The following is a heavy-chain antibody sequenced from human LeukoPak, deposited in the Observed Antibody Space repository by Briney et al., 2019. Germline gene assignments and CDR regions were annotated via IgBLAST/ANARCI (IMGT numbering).Heavy chain of an antibody. J-gene: IGHJ4*02. D-gene: IGHD3-10*01. V-gene: IGHV3-21*01. CDR3: ARDNYYGSGN. Sequence: GGSLRLSCAASGFTFSSYYMNWVRQAPGKGLEWVSSISSSSSYIYYADSVKGRFTISRDTAKNSLYLQMDSLRDEDTAVYYCARDNYYGSGNWGQGTLVTVSS. CDR2: ISSSSSYI. CDR1: GFTFSSYY.